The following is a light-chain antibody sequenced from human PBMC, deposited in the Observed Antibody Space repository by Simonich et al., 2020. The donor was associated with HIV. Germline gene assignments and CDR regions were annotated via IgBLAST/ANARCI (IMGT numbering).Light chain of an antibody. CDR1: QSLLHSNGYNY. J-gene: IGKJ4*01. CDR3: MQALQTPAT. CDR2: LGS. V-gene: IGKV2-28*01. Sequence: DIVMTQSPLSLPVTPGEPASISCRSSQSLLHSNGYNYLDWYLQKPGQSPQLRIYLGSNRASGGPERFSGRGSGTDFTLKISRVEAEDVGVYYCMQALQTPATFGGGTKVEIK.